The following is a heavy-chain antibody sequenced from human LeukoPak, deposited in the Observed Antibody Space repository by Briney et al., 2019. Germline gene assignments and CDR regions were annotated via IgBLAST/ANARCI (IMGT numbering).Heavy chain of an antibody. J-gene: IGHJ4*02. CDR2: INPNSGGT. CDR1: GYTFTGYY. CDR3: ARGASTTVTNRNFFDY. Sequence: ASVKVSCKASGYTFTGYYMHWVRQAPGQGLDWMGWINPNSGGTNYAQKFQGRVTMTRDTSISTAYMELSRLRSDDTAVYYCARGASTTVTNRNFFDYWGQGTLVTVSS. D-gene: IGHD4-11*01. V-gene: IGHV1-2*02.